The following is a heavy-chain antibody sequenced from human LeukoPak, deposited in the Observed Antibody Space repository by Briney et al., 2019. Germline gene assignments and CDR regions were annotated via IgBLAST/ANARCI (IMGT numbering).Heavy chain of an antibody. CDR3: ARQPGLYDSSGYYYGREEFFDP. V-gene: IGHV3-30*04. J-gene: IGHJ5*02. CDR1: GFTFSSYA. D-gene: IGHD3-22*01. Sequence: PGGSLRLSCAASGFTFSSYAMHWVRQAPGKGLEWVAVISYDGSNKYYADSVKGRFTISRDNSKNTLYLQMNSLRAEDTAVYYCARQPGLYDSSGYYYGREEFFDPWGQGTLVTVSS. CDR2: ISYDGSNK.